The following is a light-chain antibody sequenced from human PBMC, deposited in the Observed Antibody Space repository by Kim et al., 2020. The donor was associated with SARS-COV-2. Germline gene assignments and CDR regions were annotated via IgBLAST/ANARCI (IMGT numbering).Light chain of an antibody. CDR1: QSVGSS. Sequence: ASVGDSVTITCRARQSVGSSLAWYQQMPGKAPKLLISKASILESGVPSKFSGSGSGTDFTLTISSLQPDDFAIYYCQQYDDYPHTFGQGTKLEI. J-gene: IGKJ2*01. CDR3: QQYDDYPHT. CDR2: KAS. V-gene: IGKV1-5*03.